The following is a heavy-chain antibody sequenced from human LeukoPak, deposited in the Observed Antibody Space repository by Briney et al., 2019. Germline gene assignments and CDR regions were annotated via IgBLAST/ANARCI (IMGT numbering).Heavy chain of an antibody. CDR2: INPNSGAT. V-gene: IGHV1-2*02. J-gene: IGHJ6*03. Sequence: ASVKVSCKASGYTFTDYYMHWVRQAPGQGLEWMGWINPNSGATNYAQKFQGRVTMPRDSSISTAYMDLSRLRSDDTAVYHCARDRDAGVGVVRDYYYMGVWGKGTSVTVSS. CDR3: ARDRDAGVGVVRDYYYMGV. CDR1: GYTFTDYY. D-gene: IGHD3-3*01.